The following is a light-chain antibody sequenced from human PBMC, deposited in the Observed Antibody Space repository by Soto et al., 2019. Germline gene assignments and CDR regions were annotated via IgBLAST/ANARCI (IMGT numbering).Light chain of an antibody. CDR2: GNS. V-gene: IGLV1-40*01. CDR3: QSYDSSLSGSDVV. CDR1: SSNIGAGYD. J-gene: IGLJ2*01. Sequence: QSVLTQPPSVSGAPGQRVTISCTGSSSNIGAGYDVHWYQQLPGTAPKLLIYGNSNRPSGVPDRFSGSKSGTSASLAITGLQAEDEDEDYCQSYDSSLSGSDVVFGGGTQLTVL.